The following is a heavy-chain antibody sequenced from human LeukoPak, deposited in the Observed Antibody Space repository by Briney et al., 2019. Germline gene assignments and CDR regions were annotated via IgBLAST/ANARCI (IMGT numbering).Heavy chain of an antibody. V-gene: IGHV3-66*02. CDR1: GFTVSSNY. CDR2: IYSGGST. J-gene: IGHJ4*02. CDR3: ARGTVPRSYYFDY. Sequence: GGSLRLSCAASGFTVSSNYMSWVRQAPGKRLEWVSVIYSGGSTYYADSVKGRFTISRDNSKNTLYLQMNSLRAEDTAVYYCARGTVPRSYYFDYWGQGTLVTVSS. D-gene: IGHD4-17*01.